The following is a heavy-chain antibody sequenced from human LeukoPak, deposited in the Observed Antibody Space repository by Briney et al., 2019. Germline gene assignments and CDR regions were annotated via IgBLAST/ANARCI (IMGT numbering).Heavy chain of an antibody. V-gene: IGHV3-23*01. D-gene: IGHD2-2*02. J-gene: IGHJ6*03. CDR1: GFTFSSYW. CDR3: AKVEVPAAIRVMIDYMDV. CDR2: ISGSGGST. Sequence: HRGGSLRLSCAASGFTFSSYWMSWVRQAPGKGLEWVSAISGSGGSTYYADSVKGRFTISRDNSKNTLYLQMNSLRAEDTAVYYCAKVEVPAAIRVMIDYMDVWGKGTTVTVSS.